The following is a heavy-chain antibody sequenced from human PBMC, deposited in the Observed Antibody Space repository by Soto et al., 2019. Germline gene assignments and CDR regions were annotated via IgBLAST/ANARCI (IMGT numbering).Heavy chain of an antibody. CDR2: ISTDSTYT. CDR3: ARDSTGSGLDYGMDV. Sequence: QVQLVESGGGSGKPGGSLRLSCAASGFTFSDYYMTWIRRAPGKGLEWVSFISTDSTYTNSADSVKGRFTISRDNAKNSLFLQMNSLRVEDTAVYYCARDSTGSGLDYGMDVWGQGTSVAVSS. V-gene: IGHV3-11*06. D-gene: IGHD3-10*01. CDR1: GFTFSDYY. J-gene: IGHJ6*02.